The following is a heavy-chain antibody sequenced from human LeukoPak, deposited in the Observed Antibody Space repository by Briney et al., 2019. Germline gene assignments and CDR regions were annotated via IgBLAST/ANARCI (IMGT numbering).Heavy chain of an antibody. V-gene: IGHV4-38-2*01. Sequence: SETLSLTCAVSGYSISSGYYWGWIRQPPGKGLAWIGSIYHSGSTYYNPSLKSRVTISVDTSKNQFSLKLSSVTAADTAVYYCAEVGGIWGQGTLVTVSS. CDR2: IYHSGST. CDR3: AEVGGI. D-gene: IGHD2-2*01. J-gene: IGHJ4*02. CDR1: GYSISSGYY.